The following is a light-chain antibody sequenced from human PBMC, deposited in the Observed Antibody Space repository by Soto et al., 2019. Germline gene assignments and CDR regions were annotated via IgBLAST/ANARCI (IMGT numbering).Light chain of an antibody. CDR3: QQDGRSPT. CDR1: ESVTSSY. CDR2: GAS. V-gene: IGKV3-20*01. J-gene: IGKJ1*01. Sequence: EIVLTQSPGTLSLSPGERATLSCRASESVTSSYLAWYQQKPGQAPRLLIYGASSRAIGIPDRFSGRGSGTDFTLTISRLEPEDFTVYYCQQDGRSPTFGQGTTVEIK.